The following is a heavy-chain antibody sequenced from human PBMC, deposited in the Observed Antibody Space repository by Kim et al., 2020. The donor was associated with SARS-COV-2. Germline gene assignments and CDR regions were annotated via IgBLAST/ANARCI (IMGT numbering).Heavy chain of an antibody. CDR3: AREVGATLAHFDY. V-gene: IGHV1-69*01. J-gene: IGHJ4*02. D-gene: IGHD3-16*01. Sequence: AQKVRGRGTVTADESTSTAYMELGSLRSGDTAVYYCAREVGATLAHFDYWGQGALVTVSS.